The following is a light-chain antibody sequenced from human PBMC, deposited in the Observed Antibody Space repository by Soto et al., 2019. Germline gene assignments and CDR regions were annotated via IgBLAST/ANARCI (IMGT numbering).Light chain of an antibody. V-gene: IGLV2-11*01. CDR2: DVS. CDR3: CSYAGSYTGV. J-gene: IGLJ3*02. CDR1: SSDVVGYNY. Sequence: QSALTQPRSVSGSPGQSVTISCTGTSSDVVGYNYVSWYRQHPGKAPKLMIYDVSKRPSGVPDRFSGSKSGNTASLTISGLQAEDEADYYCCSYAGSYTGVFGGGTKVTVL.